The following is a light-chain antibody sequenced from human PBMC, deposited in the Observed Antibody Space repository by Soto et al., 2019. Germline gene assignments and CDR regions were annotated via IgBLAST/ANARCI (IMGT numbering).Light chain of an antibody. CDR1: SSNIKTNG. V-gene: IGLV1-44*01. CDR3: STWDDSLNGLI. CDR2: SNS. Sequence: QSVLAQPPSASGTPGQTVTISCSGGSSNIKTNGVSWYQQVPGAAPKLLIYSNSQRPSGAPDRFSGSKSGTSASLAISGIQSEDEATYHCSTWDDSLNGLIFGGGTKLTVL. J-gene: IGLJ2*01.